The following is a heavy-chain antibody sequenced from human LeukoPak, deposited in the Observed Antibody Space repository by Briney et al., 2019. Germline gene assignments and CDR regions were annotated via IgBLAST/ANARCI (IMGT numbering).Heavy chain of an antibody. Sequence: GGSLRFSCAASGFTFSSYSMNWVRQAPGKGLEWVSSISSSSSYIYYADSVKGRFTISRDNAKNSLYLQMNSLRAEDTAVYYCARDKPSRSDVFDIWGQGTLVIVSS. J-gene: IGHJ3*02. V-gene: IGHV3-21*01. CDR3: ARDKPSRSDVFDI. CDR1: GFTFSSYS. CDR2: ISSSSSYI.